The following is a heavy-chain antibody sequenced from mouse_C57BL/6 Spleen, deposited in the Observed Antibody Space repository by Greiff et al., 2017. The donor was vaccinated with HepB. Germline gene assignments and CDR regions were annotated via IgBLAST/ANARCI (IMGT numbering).Heavy chain of an antibody. Sequence: QVQLKQSGAELVRPGASVTLSCKASGYTFTDYEMHWVKQTPVHGLEWIGAIDPETGGTAYNQKFKGKAILTADKSSSTAYMELRSLTSEDSAVYYCTRDYYGSSPFYWYFDVWGTGTTVTVSS. CDR1: GYTFTDYE. CDR2: IDPETGGT. V-gene: IGHV1-15*01. CDR3: TRDYYGSSPFYWYFDV. J-gene: IGHJ1*03. D-gene: IGHD1-1*01.